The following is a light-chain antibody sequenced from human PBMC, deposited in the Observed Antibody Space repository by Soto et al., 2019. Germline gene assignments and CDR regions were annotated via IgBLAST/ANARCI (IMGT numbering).Light chain of an antibody. J-gene: IGLJ2*01. Sequence: QSVLTQPASVSGSPGQSITISCTGTSSDVGGYNYVSWYQQHPGKVPKLMIYEVSNRPSGVSNRFSGSKSGNTASLTISGLQAEDEADYYCSSYTSSSTVAFGGGTKPPS. CDR3: SSYTSSSTVA. CDR1: SSDVGGYNY. CDR2: EVS. V-gene: IGLV2-14*01.